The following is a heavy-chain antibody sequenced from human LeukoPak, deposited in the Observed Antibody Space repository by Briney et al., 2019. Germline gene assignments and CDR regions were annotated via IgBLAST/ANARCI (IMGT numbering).Heavy chain of an antibody. CDR3: ARDRRDWFDS. J-gene: IGHJ5*01. Sequence: GASVKVSCKASGYTFVSFGITWVRQAPGQGLEWMGWVSANRVTMTTDTSTNTAYLEVRSLRSDDTAVYHCARDRRDWFDSWGQGTLVTVSS. CDR2: VSA. CDR1: GYTFVSFG. V-gene: IGHV1-18*01.